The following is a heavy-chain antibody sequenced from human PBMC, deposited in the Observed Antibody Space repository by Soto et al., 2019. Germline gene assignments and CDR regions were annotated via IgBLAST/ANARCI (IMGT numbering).Heavy chain of an antibody. J-gene: IGHJ6*02. CDR3: SRDTAIERYDFWSGYVFGSYYYYGMDV. CDR1: GGSISSGGYY. V-gene: IGHV4-31*03. Sequence: PSETLSLTCTVSGGSISSGGYYWSWIRQHPGKGLEWIGYIYYSGSTYYNPSLKSRVTISVDTSKNQFSLKLSSVTAADTAVYYCSRDTAIERYDFWSGYVFGSYYYYGMDVWGQGTTVTVSS. CDR2: IYYSGST. D-gene: IGHD3-3*01.